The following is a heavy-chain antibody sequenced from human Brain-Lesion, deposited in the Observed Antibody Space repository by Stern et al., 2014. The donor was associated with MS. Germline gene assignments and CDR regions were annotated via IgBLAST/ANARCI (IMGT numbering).Heavy chain of an antibody. Sequence: EVQLVESGGGLVQPGGSLSLSYAASGFSFSTYAMTWVRQTPGTGLHWVSVIPRRGGPTYYADSVKGRFTISRDNSKNALYLQMDSLRADDTAVYYCAKWPHQIAVAGTRYFQHWGQGTLVTVSS. J-gene: IGHJ1*01. CDR2: IPRRGGPT. CDR1: GFSFSTYA. CDR3: AKWPHQIAVAGTRYFQH. D-gene: IGHD6-19*01. V-gene: IGHV3-23*04.